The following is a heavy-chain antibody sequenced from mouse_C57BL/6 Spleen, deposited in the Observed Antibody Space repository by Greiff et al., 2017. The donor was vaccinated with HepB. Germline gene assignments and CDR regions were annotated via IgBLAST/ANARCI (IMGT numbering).Heavy chain of an antibody. CDR3: ARDQYYYGSSSFAY. D-gene: IGHD1-1*01. CDR1: GYSITSGYY. J-gene: IGHJ3*01. V-gene: IGHV3-6*01. Sequence: EVQLQQSGPGLVKPSQSLSLTCSVTGYSITSGYYWNWIRQFPGNKLAWMGYISYDGSNNYNPSLKNRISITRDTSKNQFFLKLNSVTTEDTATYYCARDQYYYGSSSFAYWGQGTLVTVSA. CDR2: ISYDGSN.